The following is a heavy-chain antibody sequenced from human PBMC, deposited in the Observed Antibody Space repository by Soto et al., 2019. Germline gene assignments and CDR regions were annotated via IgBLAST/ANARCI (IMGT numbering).Heavy chain of an antibody. CDR1: GFTFSSYG. V-gene: IGHV3-30*18. CDR2: ISYDGSNK. CDR3: AKEADSSGWLEVFFDY. J-gene: IGHJ4*02. D-gene: IGHD6-19*01. Sequence: GGSLRLSCAASGFTFSSYGMHWVRQAPGKGLEWVAVISYDGSNKYYADSVKGRFTISRDNSKNTLYLQMNSLRAEDTAVYYCAKEADSSGWLEVFFDYWGQGTLVTVSS.